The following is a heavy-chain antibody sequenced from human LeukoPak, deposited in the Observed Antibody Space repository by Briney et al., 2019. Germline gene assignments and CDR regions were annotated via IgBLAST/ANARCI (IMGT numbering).Heavy chain of an antibody. D-gene: IGHD2-2*01. V-gene: IGHV3-23*01. CDR1: GFTFSSYA. J-gene: IGHJ6*03. CDR3: AKHWSYCSTTSCFFNYYYYYMDV. Sequence: QPGGSLRLSCAASGFTFSSYAMSWVRQAPGKGLEWVSAISGSGGNTYYADSVKGRFTISRDNSKSTLYLQMNNLRAEDTAVYYCAKHWSYCSTTSCFFNYYYYYMDVWGKGTTVTVSS. CDR2: ISGSGGNT.